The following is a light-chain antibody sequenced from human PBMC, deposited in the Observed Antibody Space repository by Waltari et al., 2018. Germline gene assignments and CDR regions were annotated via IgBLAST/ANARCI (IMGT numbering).Light chain of an antibody. Sequence: QSALTQPPSASGSPGQSVTIACTGTSSDCGNYNFVSWYQQHPGKAPKVIIYEVTKRSSGVPDRFSGSKSGNTASLTVSGLQAEDEADYYCSSFAGRWVFGGGTKLTVL. J-gene: IGLJ3*02. CDR1: SSDCGNYNF. CDR3: SSFAGRWV. CDR2: EVT. V-gene: IGLV2-8*01.